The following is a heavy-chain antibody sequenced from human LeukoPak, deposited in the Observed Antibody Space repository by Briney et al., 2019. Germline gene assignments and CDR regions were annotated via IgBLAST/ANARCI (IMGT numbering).Heavy chain of an antibody. D-gene: IGHD7-27*01. CDR3: ARESNWAFDY. Sequence: PGGSLRLSCAVSGFTFSDYYMTWIRQAPGKGPEWVSYISSRGNTIYYADSVKGRFTVSRDNAKNSLYLQMNSLRAEDTAVYYCARESNWAFDYWGQGTLVTVSS. CDR1: GFTFSDYY. J-gene: IGHJ4*02. CDR2: ISSRGNTI. V-gene: IGHV3-11*01.